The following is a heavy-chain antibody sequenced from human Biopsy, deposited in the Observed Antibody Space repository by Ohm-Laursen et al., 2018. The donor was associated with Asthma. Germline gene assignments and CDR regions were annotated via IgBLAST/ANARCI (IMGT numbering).Heavy chain of an antibody. CDR1: GGSISSYY. D-gene: IGHD6-19*01. Sequence: GTLSLTWTVSGGSISSYYWSWIRQPPGKGLEWIGNIYYSGSTNYNPSLKSRVTISVDTSKNQFSLKLSSVTAADTAVYYCASGGIAVAGPSHYYYYYGMDVWGQGTTVTVSS. V-gene: IGHV4-59*01. CDR3: ASGGIAVAGPSHYYYYYGMDV. J-gene: IGHJ6*02. CDR2: IYYSGST.